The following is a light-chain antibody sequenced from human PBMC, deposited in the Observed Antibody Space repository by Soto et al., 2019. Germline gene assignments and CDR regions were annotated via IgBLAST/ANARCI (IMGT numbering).Light chain of an antibody. J-gene: IGLJ3*02. CDR1: SSDIGGYNS. CDR2: EVN. V-gene: IGLV2-8*01. Sequence: QSVLTQPPSASGSPGKSVTISCTGTSSDIGGYNSVSWYQQHPGKAPKLMIYEVNKRPLGVPERFSGSKSGNTASLTVSGLQADDEADYYCSSSAGTNSFVLFGGGTKVTVL. CDR3: SSSAGTNSFVL.